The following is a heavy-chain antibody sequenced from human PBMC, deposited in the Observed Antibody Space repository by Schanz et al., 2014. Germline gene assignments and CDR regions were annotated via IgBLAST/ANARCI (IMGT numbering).Heavy chain of an antibody. CDR3: AREVGLYDRGWFDP. Sequence: QVQLVQSGAEVKKPGSSMKVSCKASGGTFSTYPINWLRQAPGQGLEWMGRIIPIHGIVNYAQRFQDRVRITADKSTSTAYMELSGLRSEDTAVYYCAREVGLYDRGWFDPWGQGTLVTVSS. D-gene: IGHD3-22*01. CDR1: GGTFSTYP. J-gene: IGHJ5*02. CDR2: IIPIHGIV. V-gene: IGHV1-69*04.